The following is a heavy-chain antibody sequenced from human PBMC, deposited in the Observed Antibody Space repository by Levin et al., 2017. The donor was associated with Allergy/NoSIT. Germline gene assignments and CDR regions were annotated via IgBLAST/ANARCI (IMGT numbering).Heavy chain of an antibody. CDR1: GFMFGDYA. V-gene: IGHV3-49*03. J-gene: IGHJ4*02. CDR2: IRSKAYGGTT. Sequence: GESLKISCSASGFMFGDYAMSWFRQAPGKGLECVGFIRSKAYGGTTEYAASVKGRFSISRDDSRSIVYLQMNSLKIEDTAVYYCTRDDFRPGPYFDYWGQGILDTVSS. D-gene: IGHD3-3*01. CDR3: TRDDFRPGPYFDY.